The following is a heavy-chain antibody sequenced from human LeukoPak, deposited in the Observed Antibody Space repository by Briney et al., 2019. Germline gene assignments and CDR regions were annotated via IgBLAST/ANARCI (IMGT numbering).Heavy chain of an antibody. CDR2: FDPEDGET. D-gene: IGHD3-10*01. V-gene: IGHV1-24*01. CDR1: GYTLTELS. J-gene: IGHJ6*02. CDR3: ATDQRGAGLGFRYGSGSYNGMDV. Sequence: ASVKVSCKVSGYTLTELSVHWVRQTPGEGLEWMGGFDPEDGETLYAQKFQGRVTMTEDTSTDTAYMELSSLRSEDTAVYYCATDQRGAGLGFRYGSGSYNGMDVWGQGTTVTVSS.